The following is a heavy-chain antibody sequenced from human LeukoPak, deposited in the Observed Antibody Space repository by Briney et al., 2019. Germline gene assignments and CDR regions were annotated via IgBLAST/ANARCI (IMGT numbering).Heavy chain of an antibody. J-gene: IGHJ4*02. CDR3: ANSIDFDYGDYYFDY. D-gene: IGHD4-17*01. Sequence: SETLSLTCTVSGYSISSGYYWGWIRQPPGKGLEWIGSIYHSGSTYYNPSLKSRVTISLDTSKNQFSLKLSSVTAADTAVYYCANSIDFDYGDYYFDYWGQGALVTISS. V-gene: IGHV4-38-2*02. CDR1: GYSISSGYY. CDR2: IYHSGST.